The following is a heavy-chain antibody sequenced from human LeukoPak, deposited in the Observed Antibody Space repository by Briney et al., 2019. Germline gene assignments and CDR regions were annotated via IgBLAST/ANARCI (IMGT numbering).Heavy chain of an antibody. V-gene: IGHV3-48*03. CDR1: GFSFSSYE. CDR3: SLLAVASPQDY. D-gene: IGHD6-19*01. Sequence: GGSLRLSCAASGFSFSSYEMHWVRQAPGKGLEWVSDISSSGSTTYYADSVRGRSTTSRDNAKNLLYLQMHSLRAEDTAIYYCSLLAVASPQDYWGQGTLVTVSS. CDR2: ISSSGSTT. J-gene: IGHJ4*02.